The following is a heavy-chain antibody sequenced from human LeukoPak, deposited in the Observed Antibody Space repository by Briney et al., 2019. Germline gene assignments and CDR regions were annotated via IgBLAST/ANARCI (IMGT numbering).Heavy chain of an antibody. Sequence: PSETLSLTCSVSGDSISGDYWSWIRHPDGQGLEWIWRIYTSGSANTYPSLKSQITMSVSTSKNQFSLNLTSMTATATAAYSCAKDRSASYRFDYWGERTLLAV. V-gene: IGHV4-4*07. CDR1: GDSISGDY. J-gene: IGHJ4*02. CDR2: IYTSGSA. CDR3: AKDRSASYRFDY. D-gene: IGHD1-26*01.